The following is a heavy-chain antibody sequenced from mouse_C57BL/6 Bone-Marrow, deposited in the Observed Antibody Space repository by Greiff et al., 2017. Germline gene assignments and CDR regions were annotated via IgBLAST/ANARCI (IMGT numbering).Heavy chain of an antibody. Sequence: EVQLQESGAELVRPGASVKLSCTASGFNIKDDYMHWVKQRPEQGLEWIGWIDPENGDTEYASKFQGKATITADTSSNTAYLQLSSLTSEDTAVYYCTSYGNGAYWGQGTLVTVSA. CDR3: TSYGNGAY. V-gene: IGHV14-4*01. CDR2: IDPENGDT. J-gene: IGHJ3*01. D-gene: IGHD2-1*01. CDR1: GFNIKDDY.